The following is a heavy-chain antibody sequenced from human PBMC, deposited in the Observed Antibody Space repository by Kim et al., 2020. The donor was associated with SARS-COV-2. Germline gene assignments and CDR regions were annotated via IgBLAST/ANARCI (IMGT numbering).Heavy chain of an antibody. V-gene: IGHV1-46*01. D-gene: IGHD2-8*01. J-gene: IGHJ4*02. CDR1: GYTFTSYY. Sequence: ASVKVSCKASGYTFTSYYMHWVRQAPGQGLEWMGIINPSGGSTSYAQKFQGRVTMTRDTSTSTVYMELSSLRSEDTAVYYCASDSPECTNGVCYYSMGYWGQGTLVTVSS. CDR2: INPSGGST. CDR3: ASDSPECTNGVCYYSMGY.